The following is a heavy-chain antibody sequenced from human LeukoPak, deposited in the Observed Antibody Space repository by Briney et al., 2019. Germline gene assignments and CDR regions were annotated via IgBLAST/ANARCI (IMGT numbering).Heavy chain of an antibody. J-gene: IGHJ4*02. CDR3: ARALSWSDGPYYFDY. CDR2: MNPNSGNT. CDR1: GYTFTSYD. D-gene: IGHD1-26*01. Sequence: ASVKVSCKASGYTFTSYDINWVRQATEQGLEWMGWMNPNSGNTGYAQKFQGRVTMTRNTSISTAYMELSSLRSEDTAVYYCARALSWSDGPYYFDYWGQGTLVTVSS. V-gene: IGHV1-8*01.